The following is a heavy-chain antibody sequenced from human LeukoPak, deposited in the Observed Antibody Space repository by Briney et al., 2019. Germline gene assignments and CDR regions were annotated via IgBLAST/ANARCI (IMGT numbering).Heavy chain of an antibody. V-gene: IGHV3-21*01. CDR2: ITSSSSYI. CDR1: GFTFGDYA. CDR3: ARFHSSGWFIDY. Sequence: GGSLRLSCRASGFTFGDYAMSWFRQAPGKGLEWVSSITSSSSYIYYADSVKGRFTISRDNAKNSLYLQMNSLRAEDTAVYYCARFHSSGWFIDYWGQGTLVTVSS. D-gene: IGHD6-19*01. J-gene: IGHJ4*02.